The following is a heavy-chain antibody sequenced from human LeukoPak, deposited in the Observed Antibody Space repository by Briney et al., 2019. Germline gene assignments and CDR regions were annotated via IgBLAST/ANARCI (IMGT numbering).Heavy chain of an antibody. CDR3: ARDGSYSTHYYYYMDV. V-gene: IGHV1-18*04. J-gene: IGHJ6*03. CDR1: GYTFTSYY. D-gene: IGHD1-26*01. Sequence: GASVKVSCKASGYTFTSYYMHWVRQAPGQGLEWMGWISAYNGNTNYAQKLQGRVTMTTDTSTSTAYMELRSLRSDDTAVYYCARDGSYSTHYYYYMDVWGKGTTVTISS. CDR2: ISAYNGNT.